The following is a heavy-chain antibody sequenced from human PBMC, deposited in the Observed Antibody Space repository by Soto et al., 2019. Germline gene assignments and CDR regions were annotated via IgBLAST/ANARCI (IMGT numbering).Heavy chain of an antibody. CDR2: LNPNNGDT. D-gene: IGHD1-1*01. Sequence: QVQLVQSGAEVKKPGASVKVSCKASGYTFTGYFLHWMRQAPGQGLEWMGWLNPNNGDTRYAQKFQGLVTMTRDTSINTVYMEVSRLKSDDTAVYYCARGPNTGCFDYWGQGTLVTVSS. J-gene: IGHJ4*02. CDR3: ARGPNTGCFDY. CDR1: GYTFTGYF. V-gene: IGHV1-2*04.